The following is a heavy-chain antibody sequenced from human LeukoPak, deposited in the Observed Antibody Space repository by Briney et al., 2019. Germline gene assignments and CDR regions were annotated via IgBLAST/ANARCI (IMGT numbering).Heavy chain of an antibody. D-gene: IGHD3-22*01. CDR2: ISNDGGGT. CDR3: AKGSSGYFADL. Sequence: PGGSLRLSCRASGLIFNNFGLVWVRQATGKGLEWVSAISNDGGGTTYADFVKGRFTISRDNSKNTLFLQMNSLRAEDTVLYYCAKGSSGYFADLWGQGTLVTVSS. J-gene: IGHJ5*02. CDR1: GLIFNNFG. V-gene: IGHV3-23*01.